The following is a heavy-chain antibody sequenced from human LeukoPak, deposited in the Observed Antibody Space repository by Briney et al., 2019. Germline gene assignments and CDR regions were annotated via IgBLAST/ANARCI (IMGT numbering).Heavy chain of an antibody. CDR1: GYTFTSYY. Sequence: ASENVSCKASGYTFTSYYMHWVRQAPGQGLEWMGIINPSGGSTSYAQKFQGRVTMTRDMSTSTVYMELSSLRSEDTAVYYCARGKGVWEYSYGYYYFDYWGQGTLVTVSS. CDR2: INPSGGST. J-gene: IGHJ4*02. CDR3: ARGKGVWEYSYGYYYFDY. D-gene: IGHD5-18*01. V-gene: IGHV1-46*01.